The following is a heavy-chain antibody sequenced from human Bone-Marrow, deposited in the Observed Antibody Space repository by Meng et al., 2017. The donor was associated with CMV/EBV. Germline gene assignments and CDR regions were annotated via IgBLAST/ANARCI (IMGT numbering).Heavy chain of an antibody. Sequence: SIGSGGYYWTWIRQHPGKGLEWIGYIYYSGSTYYNPSLKRRVTISEDTSKNQFSLKLSSVTAADTAVYFCARGGRYCSSTSCYTFDYWGQGTLVTVSS. CDR1: SIGSGGYY. J-gene: IGHJ4*02. CDR2: IYYSGST. CDR3: ARGGRYCSSTSCYTFDY. D-gene: IGHD2-2*02. V-gene: IGHV4-31*02.